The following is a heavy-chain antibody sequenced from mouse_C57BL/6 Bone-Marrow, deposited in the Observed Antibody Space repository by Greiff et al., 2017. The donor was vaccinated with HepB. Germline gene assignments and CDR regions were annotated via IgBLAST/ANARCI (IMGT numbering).Heavy chain of an antibody. CDR1: GYTFTSYW. CDR3: ARTTPYYYGSSYHWYFDV. Sequence: VQLQQPGAELVKPGASVKLSCKASGYTFTSYWMHWVKQRPGRGLEWIGRIDPSDSYTNYNQKFKGKATLTVDTSSSTAYMQLSSLTSEDSAVYYCARTTPYYYGSSYHWYFDVWGTGTTVTVSS. V-gene: IGHV1-69*02. CDR2: IDPSDSYT. D-gene: IGHD1-1*01. J-gene: IGHJ1*03.